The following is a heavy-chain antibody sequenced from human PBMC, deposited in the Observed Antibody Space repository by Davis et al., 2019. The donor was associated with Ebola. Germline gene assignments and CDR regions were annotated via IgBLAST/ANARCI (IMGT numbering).Heavy chain of an antibody. D-gene: IGHD3-3*01. CDR3: ARARTVLRFLD. Sequence: ASVKVSCKASGYTFTGYYMHWVRQAPGQGLEWMGWINPNSGGTNYAQKFQGRVTMTRDASISTAYMELSKLRSDDTAVYYCARARTVLRFLDWGQGTLVTVSS. J-gene: IGHJ4*02. CDR2: INPNSGGT. CDR1: GYTFTGYY. V-gene: IGHV1-2*02.